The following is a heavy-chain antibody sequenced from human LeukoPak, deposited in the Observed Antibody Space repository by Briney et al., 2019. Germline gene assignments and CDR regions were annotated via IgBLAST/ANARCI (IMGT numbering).Heavy chain of an antibody. CDR3: ARDDQRCTYYDILTGCDGMDV. J-gene: IGHJ6*02. CDR2: IIPILGIA. Sequence: ASVKVSCKASGGTFSSYAISWVRQAPGQGLEWMGRIIPILGIANYAQKFQGRVTITAGKSTSTAYMELSSLRSEDTAVYYCARDDQRCTYYDILTGCDGMDVWGQGTTVTVSS. D-gene: IGHD3-9*01. V-gene: IGHV1-69*04. CDR1: GGTFSSYA.